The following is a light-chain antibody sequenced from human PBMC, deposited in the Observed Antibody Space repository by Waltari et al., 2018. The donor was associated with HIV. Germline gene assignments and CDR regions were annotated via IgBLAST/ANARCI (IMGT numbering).Light chain of an antibody. J-gene: IGLJ3*02. CDR3: ATWDDSLNSFWV. CDR1: SSNIGNHF. Sequence: QSVLTQPPSASGTPGQRVVISCSGGSSNIGNHFVYWYQQLPGSTPNLLISRNDQRPSGVSDRFSGSKSGTSASLAISGLRSEDEADYYCATWDDSLNSFWVFGGGTKVTVL. CDR2: RND. V-gene: IGLV1-47*01.